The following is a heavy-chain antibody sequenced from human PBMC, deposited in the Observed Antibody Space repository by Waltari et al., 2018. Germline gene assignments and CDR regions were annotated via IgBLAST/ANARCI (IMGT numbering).Heavy chain of an antibody. CDR1: GGSFRGYY. CDR3: ARVPGPSSSWWFGHFDY. CDR2: INHSGST. J-gene: IGHJ4*02. V-gene: IGHV4-34*01. Sequence: QVQLQQWGAGLLKPSETLSLTCAVYGGSFRGYYWTWIRQPPGKGLEWIGEINHSGSTNYNPSLKSRVTISVDTSKNQFSLKLSSVTAADTAVYYCARVPGPSSSWWFGHFDYWGQGTLVTVSS. D-gene: IGHD6-13*01.